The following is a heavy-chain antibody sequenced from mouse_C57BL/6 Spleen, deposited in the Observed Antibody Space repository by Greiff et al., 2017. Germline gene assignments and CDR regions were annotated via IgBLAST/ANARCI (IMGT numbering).Heavy chain of an antibody. V-gene: IGHV1-18*01. D-gene: IGHD1-1*01. Sequence: VQLQQSGPELVKPGASVKIPCKASGYTFTDYNMDWVKQSHGKSLEWIGDINPNNGGTIYNHKFKGKATLTVDKSSSTAYMELRSLTSEDTAVYYCARRYYGSSHYCDMDYWGQGTSVTVSS. CDR2: INPNNGGT. CDR1: GYTFTDYN. J-gene: IGHJ4*01. CDR3: ARRYYGSSHYCDMDY.